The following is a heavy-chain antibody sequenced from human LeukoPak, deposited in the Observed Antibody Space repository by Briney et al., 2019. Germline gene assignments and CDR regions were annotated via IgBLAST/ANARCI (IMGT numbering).Heavy chain of an antibody. V-gene: IGHV1-69*04. CDR2: IIPILGIA. J-gene: IGHJ6*02. CDR3: ARVARYSSRSLYYYYGMDV. Sequence: GSSVKVSCKASGGTFSSYAISWVRQAPGRGLEWMGRIIPILGIANYAQKFQGRVTITADKSTSTAYMELSSLRSEDTAVYYCARVARYSSRSLYYYYGMDVWGQGTTVTVSS. D-gene: IGHD6-13*01. CDR1: GGTFSSYA.